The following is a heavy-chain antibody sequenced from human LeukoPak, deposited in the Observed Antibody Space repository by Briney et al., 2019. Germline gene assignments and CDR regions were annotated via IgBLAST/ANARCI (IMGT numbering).Heavy chain of an antibody. D-gene: IGHD3-3*01. CDR1: GGSISSGDYY. CDR2: IYYSGST. Sequence: SETLSLTCTVSGGSISSGDYYWSWMRQPPGKGLEWFRYIYYSGSTYYNPSLKSRVTISVDTSKNQFSLKLSSVTAADTAVYYCARAAKKLRFLEWFTSPFDYWGQGTLVTVSS. CDR3: ARAAKKLRFLEWFTSPFDY. V-gene: IGHV4-30-4*08. J-gene: IGHJ4*02.